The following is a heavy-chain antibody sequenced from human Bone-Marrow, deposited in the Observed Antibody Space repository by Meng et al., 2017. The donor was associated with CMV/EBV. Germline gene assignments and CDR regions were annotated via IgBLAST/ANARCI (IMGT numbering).Heavy chain of an antibody. Sequence: SETLSLTCTVSGGSISSYYWSWIRQPPGKGLEWIGYIHYSGTTSYNPSFKSRVTISVDTSKNQFNLTLSSVTAADTAVYYCARDLSSSRTIFGVVIGVYDIWGQGTMVTVSS. V-gene: IGHV4-59*01. CDR1: GGSISSYY. CDR2: IHYSGTT. D-gene: IGHD3-3*01. CDR3: ARDLSSSRTIFGVVIGVYDI. J-gene: IGHJ3*02.